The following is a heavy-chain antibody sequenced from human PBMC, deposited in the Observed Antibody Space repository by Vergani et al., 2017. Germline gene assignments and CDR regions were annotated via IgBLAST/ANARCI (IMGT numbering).Heavy chain of an antibody. J-gene: IGHJ4*02. Sequence: EVQLLESGGRLVQPGGSLRLSCVASGFAFSRSAMSWVRQAPGNGLEWGSGLTASGSGISYADSVRGRFTISRDNSKNTLFLQMDSRRAEDTAVYYCAKSGWLQHFGAHYFDSWGQGILVTVSS. V-gene: IGHV3-23*01. CDR1: GFAFSRSA. CDR3: AKSGWLQHFGAHYFDS. D-gene: IGHD5-24*01. CDR2: LTASGSGI.